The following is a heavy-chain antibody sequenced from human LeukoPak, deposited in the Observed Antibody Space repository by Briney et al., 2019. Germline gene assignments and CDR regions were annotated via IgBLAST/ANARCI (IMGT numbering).Heavy chain of an antibody. V-gene: IGHV4-59*01. CDR1: GGSISSYY. Sequence: SETLSLTCTVSGGSISSYYWSWIRQPPGKGLEWIGYIYYSGSTNYNPSLKSRVTISVDTSKNQFSLKLSSVTAADTAVYYCARVGYSYGHPAWFDPWGQGTLVTVSS. CDR2: IYYSGST. D-gene: IGHD5-18*01. J-gene: IGHJ5*02. CDR3: ARVGYSYGHPAWFDP.